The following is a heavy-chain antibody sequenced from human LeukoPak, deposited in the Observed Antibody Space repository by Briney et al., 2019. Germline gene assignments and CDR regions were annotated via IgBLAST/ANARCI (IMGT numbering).Heavy chain of an antibody. D-gene: IGHD3-10*01. V-gene: IGHV3-30-3*01. Sequence: GRSQRLSCAASGFTFSSYAMHWVRQAPGKGLEWVAVISYDGSNKYYADSVKGRFTISRDNSKNTLYLQMSSLRAEDTAVYYCARGDYYGSGSYYRSFFDYWGQGTLVTVSS. CDR2: ISYDGSNK. CDR3: ARGDYYGSGSYYRSFFDY. CDR1: GFTFSSYA. J-gene: IGHJ4*02.